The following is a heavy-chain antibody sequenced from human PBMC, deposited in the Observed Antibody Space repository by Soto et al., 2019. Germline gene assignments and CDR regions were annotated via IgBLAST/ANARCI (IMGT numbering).Heavy chain of an antibody. CDR2: INHSGST. Sequence: SETLSLICAVYGGSFSGYYWSWIRQPPGKGLEWIGEINHSGSTNYNPPLKSRVTISVDTSKNQFSLKLSSVTAADTAVYYCASGYGDQLYYFDYWGQGTLVTVSS. CDR1: GGSFSGYY. CDR3: ASGYGDQLYYFDY. J-gene: IGHJ4*02. D-gene: IGHD4-17*01. V-gene: IGHV4-34*01.